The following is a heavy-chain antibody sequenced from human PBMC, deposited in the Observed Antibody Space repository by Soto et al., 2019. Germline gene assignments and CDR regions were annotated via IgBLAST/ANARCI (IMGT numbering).Heavy chain of an antibody. J-gene: IGHJ6*02. CDR2: INPSGGST. CDR1: GYTFTSYY. V-gene: IGHV1-46*01. Sequence: ASVKVSFKASGYTFTSYYMHWVRQAPGQGLEWMGIINPSGGSTSYAQKFQGRVTMTRDTSTSTVYMELSSLRSEDTAVYYCARVPSYDSSGYNYYYYGMDVWGQGTTVTVSS. CDR3: ARVPSYDSSGYNYYYYGMDV. D-gene: IGHD3-22*01.